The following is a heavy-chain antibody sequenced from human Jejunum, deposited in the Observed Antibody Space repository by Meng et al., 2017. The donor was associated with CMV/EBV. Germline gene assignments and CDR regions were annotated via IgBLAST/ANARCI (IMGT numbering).Heavy chain of an antibody. D-gene: IGHD3-16*01. V-gene: IGHV1-69*01. CDR2: IIPMSAKT. CDR1: FRSYV. Sequence: FRSYVISWVRQAAGQGPEWMGAIIPMSAKTKYAQKFQGRVTLTADESTSTAYMKLSSLGVDDTAVYYCARDIRGSCLLDLYYGMDVWGQGNTVTVSS. J-gene: IGHJ6*02. CDR3: ARDIRGSCLLDLYYGMDV.